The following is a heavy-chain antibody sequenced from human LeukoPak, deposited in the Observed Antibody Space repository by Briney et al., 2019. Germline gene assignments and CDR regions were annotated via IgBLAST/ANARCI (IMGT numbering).Heavy chain of an antibody. J-gene: IGHJ4*02. CDR1: GFTFSNAW. D-gene: IGHD2-2*01. CDR3: TTWKSSTSPRFDY. Sequence: GGSLRLSCAASGFTFSNAWMSWVRQAPGKGLEWVGRIKSKTDGGTTDYAAPVKGRFTISRDDSKNTLYLQMNSLKAEDTAVYYCTTWKSSTSPRFDYWGQGTLVTVSS. V-gene: IGHV3-15*01. CDR2: IKSKTDGGTT.